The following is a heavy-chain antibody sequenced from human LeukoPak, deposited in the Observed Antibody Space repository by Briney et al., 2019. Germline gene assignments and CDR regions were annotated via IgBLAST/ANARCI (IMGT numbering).Heavy chain of an antibody. CDR2: INPNSGGT. J-gene: IGHJ5*02. D-gene: IGHD6-25*01. CDR3: ARESGRGVWFDP. CDR1: GYTFTGYY. Sequence: ASVKVSCKASGYTFTGYYMHWVRQAPGQGLEWMGWINPNSGGTNYAQKFQGRVTMTRDTSISTAYMELSRQRSDDTAVYYCARESGRGVWFDPWGQGTLVTVSS. V-gene: IGHV1-2*02.